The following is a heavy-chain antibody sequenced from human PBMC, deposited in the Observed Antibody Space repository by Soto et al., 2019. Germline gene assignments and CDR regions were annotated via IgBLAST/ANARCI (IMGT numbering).Heavy chain of an antibody. J-gene: IGHJ1*01. CDR1: GFTFSSYD. Sequence: GGSLRLSCAASGFTFSSYDLNWGRQAPGKGLEWVSYISSSGHTIYYADSVKGRFTISRDNAKNSLYLQMNRLRADDTAVYYCAIDPHCSGRSYYYAESFEHWCQGSLLTVSS. D-gene: IGHD2-15*01. CDR3: AIDPHCSGRSYYYAESFEH. CDR2: ISSSGHTI. V-gene: IGHV3-48*03.